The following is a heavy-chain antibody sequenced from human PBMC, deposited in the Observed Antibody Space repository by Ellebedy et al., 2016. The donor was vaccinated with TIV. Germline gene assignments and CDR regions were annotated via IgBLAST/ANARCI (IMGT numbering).Heavy chain of an antibody. CDR1: GFTFSSYG. D-gene: IGHD6-19*01. CDR3: AREGQLDAFDI. Sequence: LSLTCAASGFTFSSYGMHWVRQAPGKGLEWVAVIWYDGSNKYYEDSVKGRFTISRDNSKNTLYLQMNSLRAEDTAVYYCAREGQLDAFDIWGQGTMVTVSS. CDR2: IWYDGSNK. J-gene: IGHJ3*02. V-gene: IGHV3-33*08.